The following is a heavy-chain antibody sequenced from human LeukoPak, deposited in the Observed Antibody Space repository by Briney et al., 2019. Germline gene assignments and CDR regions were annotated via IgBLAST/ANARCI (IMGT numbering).Heavy chain of an antibody. Sequence: ASVTVSCKVSGYTLTELSMHWVRQAPGKGLEWMGGFDPEDGETIYAQKFQGRVTMTEDTSTDTAYMELSSLRSEDTAVYYCATELLSYSSSDYWGQGTLVTVSS. J-gene: IGHJ4*02. CDR1: GYTLTELS. D-gene: IGHD6-6*01. CDR2: FDPEDGET. CDR3: ATELLSYSSSDY. V-gene: IGHV1-24*01.